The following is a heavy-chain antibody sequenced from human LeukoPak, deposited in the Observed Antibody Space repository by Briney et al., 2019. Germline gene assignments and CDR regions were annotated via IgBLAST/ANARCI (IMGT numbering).Heavy chain of an antibody. CDR1: GFTFNSYA. J-gene: IGHJ6*02. CDR2: IRNDGGST. Sequence: GGSLRLSCAASGFTFNSYAMSWVRQAPGKGLEWVSAIRNDGGSTYYADSVKGRFTISRDNSKNTLYLQMNSLRAEDTAVYYCAKGYYGSGSSLPYGMDVWGQGTTVTVSS. CDR3: AKGYYGSGSSLPYGMDV. D-gene: IGHD3-10*01. V-gene: IGHV3-23*01.